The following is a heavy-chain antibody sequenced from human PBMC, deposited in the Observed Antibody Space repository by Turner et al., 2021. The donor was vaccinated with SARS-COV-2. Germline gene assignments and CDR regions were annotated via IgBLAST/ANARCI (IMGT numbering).Heavy chain of an antibody. V-gene: IGHV4-39*02. CDR2: IHYSGST. D-gene: IGHD4-17*01. J-gene: IGHJ5*01. Sequence: LQLHESRPGLVKPSETMSLPCTIVCASVISSSYYWGWISQPPGEALEWIGSIHYSGSTNYNQSLKSRVTISLDTSKNHFSLELTSVTAADTAVYYCARGMEGLDDYGHPFDSWGQGTLVTVSS. CDR1: CASVISSSYY. CDR3: ARGMEGLDDYGHPFDS.